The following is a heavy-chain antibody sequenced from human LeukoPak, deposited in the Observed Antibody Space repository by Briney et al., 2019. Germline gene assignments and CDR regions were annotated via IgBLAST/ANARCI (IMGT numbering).Heavy chain of an antibody. CDR1: GYTLTSYY. V-gene: IGHV1-46*01. Sequence: ASVKVSCKASGYTLTSYYMHWVRQAPGQGLEWMAIVNPSVDSTTYAQGFQGRVIMTRDTSTNTVYMELSSLRSEDTAVYYCARDPSDVNALDLWGQGTMVTVSS. D-gene: IGHD2-2*01. CDR3: ARDPSDVNALDL. CDR2: VNPSVDST. J-gene: IGHJ3*01.